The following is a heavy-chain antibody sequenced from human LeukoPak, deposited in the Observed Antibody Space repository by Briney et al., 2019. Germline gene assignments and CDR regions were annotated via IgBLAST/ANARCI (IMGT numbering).Heavy chain of an antibody. J-gene: IGHJ2*01. CDR1: GFTFSSYW. V-gene: IGHV3-7*05. CDR2: IKQDGSEK. D-gene: IGHD1-26*01. CDR3: ARERELPDWYFDL. Sequence: PGGSLRLSCAASGFTFSSYWMSWVRQAPGKGLEWVASIKQDGSEKYYVGSVKGRFTISRDNAKNSLYLQMNSLRAEDTAVYYCARERELPDWYFDLWGRGTLVTVSS.